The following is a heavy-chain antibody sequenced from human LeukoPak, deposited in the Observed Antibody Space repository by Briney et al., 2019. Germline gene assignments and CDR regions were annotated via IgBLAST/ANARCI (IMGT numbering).Heavy chain of an antibody. CDR3: ARRRPVSGYSSSPREFGWFDP. CDR1: GYTFTGYY. CDR2: INPNSGGT. J-gene: IGHJ5*02. D-gene: IGHD6-13*01. Sequence: GASVKVSCKASGYTFTGYYMHWVRQAPGQGLEWMGWINPNSGGTNYAQKFQGRVTMTRNTSISTAYMELSSLRSEDTAVYYCARRRPVSGYSSSPREFGWFDPWGQGTLVTVSS. V-gene: IGHV1-2*02.